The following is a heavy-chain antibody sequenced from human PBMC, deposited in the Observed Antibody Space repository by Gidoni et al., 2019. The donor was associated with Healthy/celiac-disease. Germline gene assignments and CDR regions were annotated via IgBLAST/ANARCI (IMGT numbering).Heavy chain of an antibody. J-gene: IGHJ4*02. CDR3: ARVPAVAGTGFDY. CDR1: GYTFTGYH. D-gene: IGHD6-19*01. Sequence: VQLVHSGADVKKPGASVKVPFKASGYTFTGYHMHWVRQAPGQGLEWMGWINPNSGGTNYAQKLQGWVTMTRDTSISTAYMELSRLRADDTAVYYCARVPAVAGTGFDYWGQGTLVTVSS. V-gene: IGHV1-2*04. CDR2: INPNSGGT.